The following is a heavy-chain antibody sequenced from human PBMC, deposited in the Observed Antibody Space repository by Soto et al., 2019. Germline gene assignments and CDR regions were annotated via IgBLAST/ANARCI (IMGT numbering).Heavy chain of an antibody. CDR2: INPNSGGS. V-gene: IGHV1-2*02. CDR3: AVKVGYDTSSYYPLGDY. D-gene: IGHD3-22*01. CDR1: GYIFTGYY. J-gene: IGHJ4*02. Sequence: QVQLVQSGAEVKKPGASVKVSCKASGYIFTGYYMHWVRQAPGQGLEWMGWINPNSGGSHFAQEFQGRVTMTWDTSISTSYMELSRLRSDDTAVYYCAVKVGYDTSSYYPLGDYWGQGTLVTVSS.